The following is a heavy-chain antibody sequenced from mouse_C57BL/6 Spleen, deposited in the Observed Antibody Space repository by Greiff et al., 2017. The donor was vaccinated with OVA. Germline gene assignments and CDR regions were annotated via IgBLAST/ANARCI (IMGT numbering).Heavy chain of an antibody. CDR1: GFSLTSYA. D-gene: IGHD1-1*01. J-gene: IGHJ4*01. Sequence: VMLVESGPGLVAPSQSLSITCTVSGFSLTSYAISWVRQPPGKGLEWLGVIWTGGGTNYNSALKSRLSISKDNSKSQVFLKMNSLQTDDTARYYCARNTPQFITTVDYAMDYWGQGTSVTVSS. CDR3: ARNTPQFITTVDYAMDY. CDR2: IWTGGGT. V-gene: IGHV2-9-1*01.